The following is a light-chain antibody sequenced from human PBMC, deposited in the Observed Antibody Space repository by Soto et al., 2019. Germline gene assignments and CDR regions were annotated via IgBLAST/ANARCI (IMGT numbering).Light chain of an antibody. CDR1: SSNIGNNY. CDR2: DNN. J-gene: IGLJ1*01. CDR3: GTWDSSLSALYV. Sequence: QSVLTQPPSVSAAPGQEVTISCSGSSSNIGNNYVSWYQQLPGTAPKLLIYDNNKRPSGIPDRFSGSKSGTSATLGITGLQTGDEADYYCGTWDSSLSALYVFGTGTKATVL. V-gene: IGLV1-51*01.